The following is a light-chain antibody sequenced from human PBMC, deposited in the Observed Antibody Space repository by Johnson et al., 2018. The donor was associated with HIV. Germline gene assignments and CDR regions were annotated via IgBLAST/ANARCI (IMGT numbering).Light chain of an antibody. CDR1: SSTIGNNY. CDR3: GTWDTSLTKGGV. J-gene: IGLJ1*01. CDR2: KND. Sequence: QSVLTQPPSVSAAPGQKVTISCSGSSSTIGNNYVSWYQVLPGTAPKLLIYKNDKRPSGIPDRFSGSKSGTSSTLGITGLPTGDEADYYCGTWDTSLTKGGVFGTGTKVTVL. V-gene: IGLV1-51*02.